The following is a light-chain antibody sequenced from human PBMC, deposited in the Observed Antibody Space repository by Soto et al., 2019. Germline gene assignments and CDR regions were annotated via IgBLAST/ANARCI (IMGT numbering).Light chain of an antibody. J-gene: IGLJ1*01. V-gene: IGLV2-8*01. CDR1: SSDIGGYNS. CDR3: SSYTDRNNLV. Sequence: QSVLTQSPSASGSPGQSVTISCTGTSSDIGGYNSVSWYQQHPGKAPKVMIYDVSKRPSGVPDRFSGSKSGNTASLTVSALQAEDEAVYYCSSYTDRNNLVFGTGT. CDR2: DVS.